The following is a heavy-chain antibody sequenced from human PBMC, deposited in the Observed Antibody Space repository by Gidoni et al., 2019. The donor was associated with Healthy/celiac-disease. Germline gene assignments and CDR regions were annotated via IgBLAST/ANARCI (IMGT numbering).Heavy chain of an antibody. Sequence: QLQLQESGPGLAKPSETLSLTCTVTRGSISSSSYYWGWIRPPPGTGLELIGSSYYSGSTYYNPSLKSRVTISVDTSKNQFSLKLSSVTAADTAVYYCARARTVTLFDYWGQGTLVTVSS. CDR1: RGSISSSSYY. V-gene: IGHV4-39*07. J-gene: IGHJ4*02. CDR3: ARARTVTLFDY. CDR2: SYYSGST. D-gene: IGHD4-17*01.